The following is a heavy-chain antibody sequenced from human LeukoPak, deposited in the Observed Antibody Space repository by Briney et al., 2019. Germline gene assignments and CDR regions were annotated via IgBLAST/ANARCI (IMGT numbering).Heavy chain of an antibody. Sequence: ASVKVSCKASGYTFTTYYMHWVRQAPGQGLEWMGRINPNSGGTNYAQKFQGRVTMTRDTSISTAYMELTRLRSDDTAVYYCARDLHSSGYYIDYWGQGTLVTVSS. CDR1: GYTFTTYY. CDR2: INPNSGGT. V-gene: IGHV1-2*06. J-gene: IGHJ4*02. D-gene: IGHD3-22*01. CDR3: ARDLHSSGYYIDY.